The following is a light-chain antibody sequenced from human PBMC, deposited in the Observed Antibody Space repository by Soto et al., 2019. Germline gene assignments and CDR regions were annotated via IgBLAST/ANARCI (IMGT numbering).Light chain of an antibody. V-gene: IGKV3-20*01. CDR1: QILNGGS. Sequence: EIGLTQSPGTLSLSPGDRAALSCRTTQILNGGSLAWYQVKPGQAPRLLMYDSSIRAAGVPNRFSGSGSGTDFTLTISRLETEYFAVYYCQLYGSSPELTFGGGTKV. J-gene: IGKJ4*01. CDR2: DSS. CDR3: QLYGSSPELT.